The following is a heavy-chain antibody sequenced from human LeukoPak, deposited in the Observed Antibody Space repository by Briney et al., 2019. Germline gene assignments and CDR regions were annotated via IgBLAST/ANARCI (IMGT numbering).Heavy chain of an antibody. D-gene: IGHD3-9*01. J-gene: IGHJ4*02. CDR1: GFTFSSYW. V-gene: IGHV3-74*01. Sequence: GGSLTLSCAASGFTFSSYWMQWLRHAPGKGLVGVSHIKNDWSSTNYAVSGKVRFTISRDNAKNSLYLQMNSLRAEDTAVYYCARVVPSRDDLLGSSDYWGQGTLVTVSS. CDR2: IKNDWSST. CDR3: ARVVPSRDDLLGSSDY.